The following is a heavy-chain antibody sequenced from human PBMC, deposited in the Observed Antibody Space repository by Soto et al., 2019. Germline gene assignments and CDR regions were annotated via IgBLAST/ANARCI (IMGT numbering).Heavy chain of an antibody. CDR2: IYPGDSDT. V-gene: IGHV5-51*01. D-gene: IGHD3-22*01. J-gene: IGHJ6*02. Sequence: GESLKISCKGSGYSFTSYWIGWVRQMPGKGLEWMGIIYPGDSDTRYSPSFQGQVTISADKSISTAYLQWSSLKASDTAMYYCARHTYYYDSSGYHEGDYYYCYYGMDVWGQGTTVTVSS. CDR1: GYSFTSYW. CDR3: ARHTYYYDSSGYHEGDYYYCYYGMDV.